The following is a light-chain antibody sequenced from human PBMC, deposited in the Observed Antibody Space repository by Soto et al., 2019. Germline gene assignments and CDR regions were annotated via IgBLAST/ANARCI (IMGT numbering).Light chain of an antibody. Sequence: QAVLTQPPSVSAAPGREVTISCSGHTSNIENHFVSWYQHLPGTAPKLLIYDNDKRPSGIPARIYASKSGTSATLGITGLHSGDEADYYCGAWDSSLSAVVFGGGTKLTVL. J-gene: IGLJ2*01. V-gene: IGLV1-51*01. CDR2: DND. CDR3: GAWDSSLSAVV. CDR1: TSNIENHF.